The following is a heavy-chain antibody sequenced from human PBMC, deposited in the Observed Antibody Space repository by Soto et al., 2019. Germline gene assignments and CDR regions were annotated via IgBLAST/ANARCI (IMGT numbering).Heavy chain of an antibody. CDR2: ISKNGGET. J-gene: IGHJ5*02. V-gene: IGHV3-30-3*01. CDR3: ARDFLDKASNWFDP. CDR1: GFTFRSYT. D-gene: IGHD3-3*01. Sequence: PGGSLRLSCAGSGFTFRSYTIHWVRQAPGKGLEWVAMISKNGGETHYADSVKGRFTISRDNSRNTVYLQLNNLRFEDTAVYHCARDFLDKASNWFDPWGQGTLVTVSS.